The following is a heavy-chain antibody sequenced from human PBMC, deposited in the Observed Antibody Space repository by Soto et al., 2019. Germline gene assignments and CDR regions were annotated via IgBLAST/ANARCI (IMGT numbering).Heavy chain of an antibody. D-gene: IGHD3-3*01. Sequence: ASVKVSCKASGYSFISSEINWVRQATGQGLEWVGQMNPNTGYTESAGKFQGRVTMTRDISSNTAYMELSSLRSEDTAVYYCAISARRVFGVVGGSYYGMDVWGQGTTVTVSS. CDR2: MNPNTGYT. CDR1: GYSFISSE. J-gene: IGHJ6*02. V-gene: IGHV1-8*01. CDR3: AISARRVFGVVGGSYYGMDV.